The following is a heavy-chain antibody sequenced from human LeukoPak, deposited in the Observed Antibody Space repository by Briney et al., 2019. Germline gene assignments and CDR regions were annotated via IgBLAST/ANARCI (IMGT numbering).Heavy chain of an antibody. CDR3: APHAGTVGY. CDR1: GFTFSSFG. D-gene: IGHD1-26*01. J-gene: IGHJ4*02. V-gene: IGHV3-30*03. Sequence: GGSLRLSCAASGFTFSSFGMHWARQAPGKGLEWVAVISYDGSYKSSADSVKGRFTISRDNSKNMLYLQMNSLRAEDTAVYYCAPHAGTVGYWGQGTLVTVSS. CDR2: ISYDGSYK.